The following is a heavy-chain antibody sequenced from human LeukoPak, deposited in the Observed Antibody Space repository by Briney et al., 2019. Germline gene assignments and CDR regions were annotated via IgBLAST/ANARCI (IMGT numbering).Heavy chain of an antibody. J-gene: IGHJ4*02. D-gene: IGHD1-1*01. CDR2: IKEDGTEK. V-gene: IGHV3-7*01. CDR1: GFTFSDFW. CDR3: VRESRPGGAMGLYHNLDY. Sequence: GGSLRLSCAGSGFTFSDFWMTWVRQTPGKGREWVANIKEDGTEKNLVDSVKGRFTISRDNTKNLLYLEMNSLRGDDTAIYYCVRESRPGGAMGLYHNLDYWGQGTLVAVSS.